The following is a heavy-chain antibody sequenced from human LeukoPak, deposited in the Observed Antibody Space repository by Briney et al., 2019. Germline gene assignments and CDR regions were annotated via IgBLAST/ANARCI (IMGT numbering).Heavy chain of an antibody. CDR2: ISSNGGST. CDR3: ARSDEASWYDPQFDY. J-gene: IGHJ4*02. D-gene: IGHD6-13*01. Sequence: GGSLRLSCAASGFTFSSYAMHWVRQAPGKGLEYVSAISSNGGSTYYANSVKGRFTISRDNSKNTLYLQMGSQRAEDMAVYYCARSDEASWYDPQFDYWGQGTLVTVSS. CDR1: GFTFSSYA. V-gene: IGHV3-64*01.